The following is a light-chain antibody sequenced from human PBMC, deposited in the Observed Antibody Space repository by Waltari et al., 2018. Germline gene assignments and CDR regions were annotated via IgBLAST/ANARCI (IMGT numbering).Light chain of an antibody. V-gene: IGKV3-20*01. CDR2: SAY. CDR1: QSISDYY. Sequence: EIVLTQSPGTLSLSPGDRATLSCRASQSISDYYLAWYRQKTGQAPRLLIYSAYYRATGVPDRFSGSGSGTDFTLTISRLEPEDFAVYYCQQYGSSFPWTFGQGTKVEI. J-gene: IGKJ1*01. CDR3: QQYGSSFPWT.